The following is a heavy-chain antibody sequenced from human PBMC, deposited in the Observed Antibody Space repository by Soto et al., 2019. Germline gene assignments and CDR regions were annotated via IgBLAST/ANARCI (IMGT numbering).Heavy chain of an antibody. CDR1: GGSISSGDYY. J-gene: IGHJ4*02. Sequence: SATLSLTCTFSGGSISSGDYYWSWIRQPPGKGLEWIGYIYYSGSTYYNPSLKSRITVTPDTSKNQFSLHLNSVTPEDTAVYYCAREFPYYESSDSYFDYWGQGALVTVSS. CDR3: AREFPYYESSDSYFDY. CDR2: IYYSGST. D-gene: IGHD3-16*01. V-gene: IGHV4-30-4*01.